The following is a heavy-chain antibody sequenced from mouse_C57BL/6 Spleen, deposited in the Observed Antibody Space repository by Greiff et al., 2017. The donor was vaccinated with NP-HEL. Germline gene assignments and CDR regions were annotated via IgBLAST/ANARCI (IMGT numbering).Heavy chain of an antibody. V-gene: IGHV1-76*01. CDR2: IYPGSGNT. D-gene: IGHD1-1*02. CDR3: AILSSYYYAMDD. Sequence: VQLQQSGAELVRPGASVKLSCKASGYTFTDYYINWVKQRPGQGLEWIARIYPGSGNTYYNEKFKGKATLTAEKSSSTAYMQLSSLTSEDSAVYFCAILSSYYYAMDDWGQGTSVTVSS. CDR1: GYTFTDYY. J-gene: IGHJ4*01.